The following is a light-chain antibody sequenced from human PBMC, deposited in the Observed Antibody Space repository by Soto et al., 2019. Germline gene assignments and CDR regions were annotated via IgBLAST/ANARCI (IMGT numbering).Light chain of an antibody. V-gene: IGLV3-9*01. Sequence: SYELTQPLSVSVALGQTATITCVGNNIGSKKVHWYQLKPGQAPVLVIYRDSNRPSGIPERFSGSNSGSTATLTISRAQSCDEADYYCQVWDSSTARFGGGTKLTVL. CDR3: QVWDSSTAR. J-gene: IGLJ2*01. CDR1: NIGSKK. CDR2: RDS.